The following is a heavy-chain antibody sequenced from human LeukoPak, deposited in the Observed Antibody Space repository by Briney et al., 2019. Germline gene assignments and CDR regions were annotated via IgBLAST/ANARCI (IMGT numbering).Heavy chain of an antibody. V-gene: IGHV4-38-2*02. CDR3: ARHPRNPYDSSGYRYGGGAFDI. J-gene: IGHJ3*02. CDR1: GYSISSGYY. CDR2: IYHGGRT. Sequence: PSETLSLTCTVSGYSISSGYYWGWIRQPPGKGLEWIGSIYHGGRTYYNTSLKSRVTISVDTSKNQFSLKLSSVTAADTAVYYCARHPRNPYDSSGYRYGGGAFDIWGQGTMVTVSS. D-gene: IGHD3-22*01.